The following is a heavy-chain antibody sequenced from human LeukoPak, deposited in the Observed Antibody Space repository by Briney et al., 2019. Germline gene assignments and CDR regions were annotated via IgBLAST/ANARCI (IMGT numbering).Heavy chain of an antibody. CDR1: GGSISSSSYY. J-gene: IGHJ6*03. CDR2: IYYSGST. CDR3: ASGYSYGYLPHYYYYYMDV. D-gene: IGHD5-18*01. Sequence: SETLSLTCTVSGGSISSSSYYWGWIRQPPGKGLEWIGSIYYSGSTYYNPSLKSRVTISVDTSKNQFSLKLSSVTAADTAVYYCASGYSYGYLPHYYYYYMDVWGKGTTVTVSS. V-gene: IGHV4-39*01.